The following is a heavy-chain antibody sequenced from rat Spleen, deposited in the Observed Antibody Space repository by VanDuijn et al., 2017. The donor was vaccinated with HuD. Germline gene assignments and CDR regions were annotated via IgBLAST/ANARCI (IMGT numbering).Heavy chain of an antibody. CDR3: ASVGGWERGFAY. J-gene: IGHJ3*01. CDR2: IWAGGGT. D-gene: IGHD5-1*01. CDR1: GFSLSTYH. V-gene: IGHV2-16*01. Sequence: QVQLRESGPGLVQPSQTLSLTCSVSGFSLSTYHVSWVRQPPGKSLVWMGTIWAGGGTNYNSAVQSRLSISRDTSKSQVLLKMNSLQTEDTAMYFCASVGGWERGFAYWGQGTLVTVSS.